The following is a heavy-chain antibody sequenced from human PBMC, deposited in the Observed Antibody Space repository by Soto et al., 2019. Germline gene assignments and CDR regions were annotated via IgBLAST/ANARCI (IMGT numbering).Heavy chain of an antibody. Sequence: PGGSLRLSCAASGYTFSSYWMSWVRQAPGKGLEWVANIKQDGSEKYYVDSVKGRFTISRDNAKNSLYLQMNSLRAEDTAVYYCARDQFYDYDSNWFDPGGQGPRVTVPS. CDR3: ARDQFYDYDSNWFDP. J-gene: IGHJ5*02. V-gene: IGHV3-7*01. CDR1: GYTFSSYW. D-gene: IGHD4-17*01. CDR2: IKQDGSEK.